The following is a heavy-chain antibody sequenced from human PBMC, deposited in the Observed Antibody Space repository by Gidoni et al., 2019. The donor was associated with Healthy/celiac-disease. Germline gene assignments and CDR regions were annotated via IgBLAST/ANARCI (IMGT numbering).Heavy chain of an antibody. CDR2: ISYDGSNK. CDR3: ARDPRVDYYDSSGQNPN. J-gene: IGHJ4*02. D-gene: IGHD3-22*01. V-gene: IGHV3-30-3*01. CDR1: GFTFSSYA. Sequence: QVQLVESGGGVVQPGRSLRLSCAASGFTFSSYAMHWVRQAPGKGLEWVAVISYDGSNKYYADSVKGRFTISRDNSKNTLYLQMNSLRAEDTAVYYCARDPRVDYYDSSGQNPNWGQGTLVTVSS.